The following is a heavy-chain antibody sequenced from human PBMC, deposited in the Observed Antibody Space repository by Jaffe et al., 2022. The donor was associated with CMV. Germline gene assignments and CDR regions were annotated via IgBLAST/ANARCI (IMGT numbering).Heavy chain of an antibody. D-gene: IGHD2-15*01. CDR1: GYTFTSYY. CDR2: INPSGGST. V-gene: IGHV1-46*01. J-gene: IGHJ5*02. Sequence: QVQLVQSGAEVKKPGASVKVSCKASGYTFTSYYMHWVRQAPGQGLEWMGIINPSGGSTSYAQKFQGRVTMTRDTSTSTVYMELSSLRSEDTAVYYCARDRCSGGSCSDVNWFDPWGQGTLVTVSS. CDR3: ARDRCSGGSCSDVNWFDP.